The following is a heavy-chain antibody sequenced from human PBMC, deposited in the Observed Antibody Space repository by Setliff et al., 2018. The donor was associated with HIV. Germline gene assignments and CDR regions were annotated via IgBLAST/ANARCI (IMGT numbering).Heavy chain of an antibody. Sequence: PSETLSLTCAAYGGSLSGYYCSWIRQTPGKGLEWIGEVHYSGRTAYNPSLQSRVAISVDMYRNQFFLRLASVTAADTSVYYCARHRAQRGSGTYYDDWFDPWGQGTLVTVSS. J-gene: IGHJ5*02. V-gene: IGHV4-34*01. CDR2: VHYSGRT. D-gene: IGHD3-10*01. CDR3: ARHRAQRGSGTYYDDWFDP. CDR1: GGSLSGYY.